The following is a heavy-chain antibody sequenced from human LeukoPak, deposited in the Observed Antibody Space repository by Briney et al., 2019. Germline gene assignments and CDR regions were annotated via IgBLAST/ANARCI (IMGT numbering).Heavy chain of an antibody. CDR3: AKDSVFGLDV. V-gene: IGHV3-23*01. CDR1: GFTFSNYA. J-gene: IGHJ6*02. Sequence: GGSLRLSCAASGFTFSNYAMSWVRQAPGKGLEWVSTINGRGGSAYYADSAKGRFTISRDDSRNTLYLQLNSLRAEDTAVFYCAKDSVFGLDVWGQGTTVTVS. CDR2: INGRGGSA.